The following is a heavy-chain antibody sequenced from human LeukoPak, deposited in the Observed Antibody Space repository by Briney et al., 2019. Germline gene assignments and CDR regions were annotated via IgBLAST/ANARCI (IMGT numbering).Heavy chain of an antibody. CDR2: MYYSGST. D-gene: IGHD6-13*01. CDR3: ARGDSSSWYSYYYYMDV. CDR1: GGSISSYY. Sequence: PSETLSLSCTVSGGSISSYYWSWIRQPPGKGLEWIGYMYYSGSTNYNPSLKSRVTISVDTSKNQFSLKLSSVTAADTAVYYCARGDSSSWYSYYYYMDVWGKGTTVTVSS. V-gene: IGHV4-59*01. J-gene: IGHJ6*03.